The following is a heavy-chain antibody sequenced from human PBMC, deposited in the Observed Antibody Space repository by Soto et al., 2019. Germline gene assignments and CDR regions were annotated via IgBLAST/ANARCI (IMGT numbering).Heavy chain of an antibody. CDR1: GATFSTYT. J-gene: IGHJ1*01. CDR2: IIPMLGIA. D-gene: IGHD1-1*01. Sequence: QVQLVQSGAEVKKPGSSVKVSWRASGATFSTYTIIWVRQAPGQGLEWVGRIIPMLGIANYAQRFQGRVTMTADKSTSTAYMVLSSPRSEDTAVYYCARERDDLPTDWGQGTLVTVSS. V-gene: IGHV1-69*02. CDR3: ARERDDLPTD.